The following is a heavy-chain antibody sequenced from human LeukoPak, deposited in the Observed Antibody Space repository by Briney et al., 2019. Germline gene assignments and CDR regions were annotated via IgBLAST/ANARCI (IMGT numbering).Heavy chain of an antibody. Sequence: GGSLRLSCAASGFTFSSYGMHWVRQAPGKGLEWVAFIRYDGSNKYYADSVKGRFTISRDNSRDTLCLQMNSLRVEDTALFYCAKDFSSGYLGDGFDIWGQGTMVTVSA. D-gene: IGHD3-22*01. V-gene: IGHV3-30*02. CDR2: IRYDGSNK. J-gene: IGHJ3*02. CDR3: AKDFSSGYLGDGFDI. CDR1: GFTFSSYG.